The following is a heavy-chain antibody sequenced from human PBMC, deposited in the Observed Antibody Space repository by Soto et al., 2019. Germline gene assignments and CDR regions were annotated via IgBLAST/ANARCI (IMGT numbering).Heavy chain of an antibody. CDR1: GFSFSSYN. J-gene: IGHJ6*02. V-gene: IGHV3-21*01. Sequence: PGGSLRLSCAASGFSFSSYNMNWVRQAPGKGLEWVSSISASTSYKFYADSVKGRFTISRDNAKNSLYLQMNSLRAEDTAVYYCAREGGYCSTTSCYDYGMDVWGQGTTVTVSS. CDR3: AREGGYCSTTSCYDYGMDV. D-gene: IGHD2-2*01. CDR2: ISASTSYK.